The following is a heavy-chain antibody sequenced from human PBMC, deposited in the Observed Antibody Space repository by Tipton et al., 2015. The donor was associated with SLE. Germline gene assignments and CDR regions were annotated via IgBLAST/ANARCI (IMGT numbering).Heavy chain of an antibody. CDR1: GYTFTSYG. D-gene: IGHD5-18*01. CDR2: ISAYNGNT. CDR3: ARESTAMGSFDY. V-gene: IGHV1-18*01. J-gene: IGHJ4*02. Sequence: QSGPEVKKPGASVKVSCKASGYTFTSYGISWVRQAPGQGLEWMGWISAYNGNTNYAQKLQGRVIMTTDTSTSTAYMELRSLSSDDAAVYFCARESTAMGSFDYWGQGTLVTGSS.